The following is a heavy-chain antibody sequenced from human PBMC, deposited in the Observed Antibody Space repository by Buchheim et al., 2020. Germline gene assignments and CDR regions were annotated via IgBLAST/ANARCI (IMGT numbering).Heavy chain of an antibody. CDR3: VRDAKPDSSSSGRGGYYYYGMDV. Sequence: EVQLVESGGGLVKPGGSLRLSCAASGFTFNAYSLNWVRQAPGKGLEWVSSISSISDHIYYADSVKGRFTISRDNAKNSMFLQMNSRRAEDTAVYYCVRDAKPDSSSSGRGGYYYYGMDVWGQGTT. J-gene: IGHJ6*02. V-gene: IGHV3-21*01. CDR2: ISSISDHI. CDR1: GFTFNAYS. D-gene: IGHD6-6*01.